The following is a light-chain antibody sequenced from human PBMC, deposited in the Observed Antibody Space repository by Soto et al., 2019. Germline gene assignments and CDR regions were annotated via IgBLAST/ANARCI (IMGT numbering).Light chain of an antibody. CDR1: QSVSSSY. V-gene: IGKV3-20*01. CDR3: QPYGSSPPT. CDR2: GAS. Sequence: EIVLTQSPGTLSLSPGERATLSCRASQSVSSSYLAWYQQKPGQAPRLLIYGASSRATGIPDRFSGSGSGTDFTLTINRLEPEDFAVYYCQPYGSSPPTFGQGTKLEIK. J-gene: IGKJ2*01.